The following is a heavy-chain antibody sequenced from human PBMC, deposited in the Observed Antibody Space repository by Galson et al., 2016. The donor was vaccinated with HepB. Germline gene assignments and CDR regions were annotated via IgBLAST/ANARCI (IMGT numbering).Heavy chain of an antibody. V-gene: IGHV3-23*01. J-gene: IGHJ4*02. CDR3: AIDPSQWHDLLFGN. CDR2: ICGRCGDM. Sequence: SLRLSCAASGFTFDKYGMTWFRQAPGKGLEWVSTICGRCGDMDYADSVKGRFTISRDDSKNTLYLHTNSLRVEDTAIYYCAIDPSQWHDLLFGNWAQGTLVTVSA. CDR1: GFTFDKYG. D-gene: IGHD6-19*01.